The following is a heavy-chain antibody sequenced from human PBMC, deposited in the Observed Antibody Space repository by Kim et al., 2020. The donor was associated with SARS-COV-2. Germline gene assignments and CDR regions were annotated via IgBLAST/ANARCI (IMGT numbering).Heavy chain of an antibody. V-gene: IGHV3-13*04. CDR3: TRGDSTGWSS. Sequence: GGSLRLSCAVSGFTFSNYDMHWVRQATGKSLEWVSGIGTTGDTYYGVSVKCRFTISRENAKSSLYLQMNNLRAGDTAMYYCTRGDSTGWSSWGQGTLVTVSS. J-gene: IGHJ5*02. CDR1: GFTFSNYD. CDR2: IGTTGDT. D-gene: IGHD6-19*01.